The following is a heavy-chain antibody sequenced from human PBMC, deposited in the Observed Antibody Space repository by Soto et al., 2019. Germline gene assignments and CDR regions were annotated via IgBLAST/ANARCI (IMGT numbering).Heavy chain of an antibody. Sequence: PGGYLGLSCSASRFAFTTAWMNWVRQAPGTGMEGVGLIRSQSKSYGAADAARVKGRFNICRDDSKSTAYLQMNRLKTEDTAVYCYTRHVYTHMRVDSWGHGA. CDR1: RFAFTTAW. J-gene: IGHJ5*01. D-gene: IGHD3-22*01. V-gene: IGHV3-73*01. CDR3: TRHVYTHMRVDS. CDR2: IRSQSKSYGA.